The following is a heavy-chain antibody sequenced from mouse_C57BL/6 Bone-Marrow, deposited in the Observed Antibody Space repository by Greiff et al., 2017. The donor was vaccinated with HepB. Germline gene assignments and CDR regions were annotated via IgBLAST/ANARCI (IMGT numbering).Heavy chain of an antibody. Sequence: EVQRVESGGGLVQSGRSLRLSCATSGFTFSDFYMEWVRQAPGKGLEWIAASRNKANDYTTEYSASVKGRFIVSRDTSQSILYLQMNALRAEDTAIYYCARDAGDYYGSSYPFDYWGQGTTLTVSS. V-gene: IGHV7-1*01. J-gene: IGHJ2*01. CDR1: GFTFSDFY. CDR3: ARDAGDYYGSSYPFDY. D-gene: IGHD1-1*01. CDR2: SRNKANDYTT.